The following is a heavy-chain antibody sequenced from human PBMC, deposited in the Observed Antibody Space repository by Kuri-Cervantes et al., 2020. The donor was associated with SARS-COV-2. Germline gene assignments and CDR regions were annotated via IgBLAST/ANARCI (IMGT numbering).Heavy chain of an antibody. V-gene: IGHV1-69*06. Sequence: SVKVSCKASGGTFSSYAISWVRQAPGQGLEWMGGIIPIFGTANYAQMFQGRVTITADKSTSTAYMELSSLRSEDTAVYYCAREGAGTVYTSRYYGMDVWGQGTTVTVSS. CDR1: GGTFSSYA. CDR3: AREGAGTVYTSRYYGMDV. CDR2: IIPIFGTA. J-gene: IGHJ6*02. D-gene: IGHD3-10*01.